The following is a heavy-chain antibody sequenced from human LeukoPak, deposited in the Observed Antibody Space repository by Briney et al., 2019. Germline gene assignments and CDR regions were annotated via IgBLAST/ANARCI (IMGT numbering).Heavy chain of an antibody. CDR2: INHRRTT. V-gene: IGHV4-34*01. Sequence: SETLSHTCAVNGGSFSGYHWSGLRHRPCKGLKGIGNINHRRTTNHNPCLKSRVPMSVDTSKYQFSLKLSSVTAADTAVYYCARGDQQHLGDAFDIWGQGTMVTVSS. D-gene: IGHD6-13*01. CDR1: GGSFSGYH. J-gene: IGHJ3*02. CDR3: ARGDQQHLGDAFDI.